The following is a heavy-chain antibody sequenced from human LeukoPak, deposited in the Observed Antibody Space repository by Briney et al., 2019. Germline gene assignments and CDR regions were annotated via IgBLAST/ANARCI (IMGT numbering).Heavy chain of an antibody. J-gene: IGHJ3*02. V-gene: IGHV4-59*01. CDR3: AREVAAAGPGDAFDI. CDR2: YYSGST. Sequence: YYSGSTNYNPSLKSRVTISVDTSKNQFSLKLSSVTAADTAVYYCAREVAAAGPGDAFDIWGQGTMVTVSS. D-gene: IGHD6-13*01.